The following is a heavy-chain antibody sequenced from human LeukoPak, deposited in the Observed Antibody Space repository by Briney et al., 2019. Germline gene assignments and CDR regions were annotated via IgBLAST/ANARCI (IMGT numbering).Heavy chain of an antibody. J-gene: IGHJ6*03. CDR2: IYSGGST. CDR3: ARGLRFLEWLHERYYYYYMDV. D-gene: IGHD3-3*01. Sequence: GGSLRLSCAASGFTVSSNYMSWVRQAPGKGLEWVSVIYSGGSTYYADSVKGRFTISRDNSKNTLYLQMNSLRAEDTAVYYCARGLRFLEWLHERYYYYYMDVWDKGTTVTVSS. V-gene: IGHV3-66*02. CDR1: GFTVSSNY.